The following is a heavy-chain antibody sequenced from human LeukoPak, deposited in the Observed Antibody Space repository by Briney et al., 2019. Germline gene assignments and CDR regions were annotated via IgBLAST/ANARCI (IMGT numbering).Heavy chain of an antibody. V-gene: IGHV1-18*01. J-gene: IGHJ4*02. CDR2: SSAYT. D-gene: IGHD5-18*01. CDR3: TRDLGVDTTMIFFDY. Sequence: GASVEVSCKSSGYIFTSFGIRWVRPAPGQGLEWMEWSSAYTNYAQKFQGRVTMATDTSASTAYMEVRSLRSDDTAVYYCTRDLGVDTTMIFFDYWGQGSLVTVSS. CDR1: GYIFTSFG.